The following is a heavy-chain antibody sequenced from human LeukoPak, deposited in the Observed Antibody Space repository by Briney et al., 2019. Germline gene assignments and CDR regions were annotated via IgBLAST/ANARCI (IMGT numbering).Heavy chain of an antibody. CDR2: ISAYNDNT. J-gene: IGHJ6*03. CDR3: ARAHHYCSSTSCYIVGSYYYYMDV. V-gene: IGHV1-18*01. CDR1: GYTFTSYG. D-gene: IGHD2-2*02. Sequence: ASVKDSCKASGYTFTSYGISCVRQAPEQGLEWMGWISAYNDNTNYAQKLQGRVTMTTDTSTSTAYMELRSLRSEDTAVYYCARAHHYCSSTSCYIVGSYYYYMDVWGKGTTVTVPS.